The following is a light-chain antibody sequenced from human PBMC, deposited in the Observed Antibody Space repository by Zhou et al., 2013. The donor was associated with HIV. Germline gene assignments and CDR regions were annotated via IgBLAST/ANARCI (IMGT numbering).Light chain of an antibody. Sequence: PGERATLSCRASQTISSDLLSWYQQKPGQAPRLLIYGTSNRVAGIPDRFSGSGSGTDFTLTISKLEPEDFAVYYCQQYWTFGQGTKVEIK. V-gene: IGKV3-20*01. CDR2: GTS. J-gene: IGKJ1*01. CDR1: QTISSDL. CDR3: QQYWT.